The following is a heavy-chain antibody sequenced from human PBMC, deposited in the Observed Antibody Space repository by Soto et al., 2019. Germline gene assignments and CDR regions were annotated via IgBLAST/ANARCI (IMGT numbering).Heavy chain of an antibody. J-gene: IGHJ6*02. CDR2: ISGYNGDT. CDR3: AKNGHPPYYYYGMDV. D-gene: IGHD2-8*01. Sequence: QGLLVQSGAEVKQPGASVKVSCKASGYSFTTYGISWVRQAPGQGLDWMGWISGYNGDTNNAQKFQDRVAMTIDRSTTTAYLELRSLTSDDTAVYYCAKNGHPPYYYYGMDVWGQGTTVTVSS. CDR1: GYSFTTYG. V-gene: IGHV1-18*01.